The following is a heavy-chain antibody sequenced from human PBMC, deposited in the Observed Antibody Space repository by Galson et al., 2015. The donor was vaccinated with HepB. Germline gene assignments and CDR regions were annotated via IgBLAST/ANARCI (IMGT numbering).Heavy chain of an antibody. Sequence: SVKVSCKASGGTFSSYAISWVRQAPGQGLEWMGVIIPIFGTAYYAQKFQGRVTITADESTSTAYMELSSLRSEDTAVYYCARALITMIVAYAFDIWGQGTMVTVSS. D-gene: IGHD3-22*01. J-gene: IGHJ3*02. CDR3: ARALITMIVAYAFDI. CDR1: GGTFSSYA. V-gene: IGHV1-69*13. CDR2: IIPIFGTA.